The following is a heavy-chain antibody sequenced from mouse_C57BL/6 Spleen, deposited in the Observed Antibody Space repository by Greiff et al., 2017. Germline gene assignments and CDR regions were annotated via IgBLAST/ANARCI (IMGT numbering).Heavy chain of an antibody. J-gene: IGHJ4*01. CDR3: ARRSNCLYAMDY. Sequence: EVQLVESGGDLVKPGGSLKLSCAASGFTFSSYGMSWVRQTPDKRLEWVATISSGGSYTYYPDSVKGRFTISRDNAKNTLYLQMSSLKSEDTAMYYCARRSNCLYAMDYWGQGTSVTVSS. CDR2: ISSGGSYT. CDR1: GFTFSSYG. V-gene: IGHV5-6*01. D-gene: IGHD2-5*01.